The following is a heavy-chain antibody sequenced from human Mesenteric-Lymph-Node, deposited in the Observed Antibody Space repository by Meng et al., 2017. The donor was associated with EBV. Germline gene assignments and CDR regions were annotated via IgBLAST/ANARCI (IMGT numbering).Heavy chain of an antibody. CDR2: ISQSGDT. CDR3: ARGAIFGIVITYFDY. Sequence: VELQQGGGGLLGPSETLSLACEASGGSFSGYHWSWIRQPPGKGLEDIGEISQSGDTTYNPSLKSRVTISVDRSRNQFSLKMASVTAADTAVYYCARGAIFGIVITYFDYWSQGTLVTVSS. J-gene: IGHJ4*02. CDR1: GGSFSGYH. V-gene: IGHV4-34*01. D-gene: IGHD3-3*02.